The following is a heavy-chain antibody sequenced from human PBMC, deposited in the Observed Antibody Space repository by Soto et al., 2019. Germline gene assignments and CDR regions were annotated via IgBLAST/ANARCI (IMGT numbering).Heavy chain of an antibody. V-gene: IGHV1-18*04. D-gene: IGHD6-13*01. CDR3: ARDPSLFPYSSSWYPY. Sequence: ASVKVSCKASGYALTSYGISWVRQAPGQGLEWMGWISAYNGNTNYAQKLQGRVTMTTDTSTSTAYMELRSLRSDDTAVYYCARDPSLFPYSSSWYPYWGQGTLVTVSS. CDR1: GYALTSYG. J-gene: IGHJ4*02. CDR2: ISAYNGNT.